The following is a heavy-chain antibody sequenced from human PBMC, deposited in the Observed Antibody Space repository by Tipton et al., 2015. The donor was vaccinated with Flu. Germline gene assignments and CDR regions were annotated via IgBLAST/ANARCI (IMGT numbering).Heavy chain of an antibody. J-gene: IGHJ6*02. CDR2: ISWNSGSI. CDR3: AKDMADVLYSSSWSATYYYYGMDV. Sequence: SLRLSCAASGFTFDDYAMHWVRQAPGKGLEWVSGISWNSGSIGYADSVKGRFTIFRDNAKNSLYLQMNSLRAEDTALYYCAKDMADVLYSSSWSATYYYYGMDVWGQGTTVTVSS. D-gene: IGHD6-13*01. CDR1: GFTFDDYA. V-gene: IGHV3-9*01.